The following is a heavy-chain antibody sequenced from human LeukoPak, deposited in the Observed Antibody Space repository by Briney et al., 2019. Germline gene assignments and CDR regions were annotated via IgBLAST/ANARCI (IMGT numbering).Heavy chain of an antibody. Sequence: GGSLRLSCVASGFTFTNAWMSWVRQAPGKGLEWVGHIKSKTDGGTTDYAAPVKGRFIISRDDSKHTLYLQMNSLKTDNTAVYYCTKYDTSVNFDYWGQGTLVTVSS. D-gene: IGHD3-22*01. V-gene: IGHV3-15*01. CDR3: TKYDTSVNFDY. CDR1: GFTFTNAW. J-gene: IGHJ4*02. CDR2: IKSKTDGGTT.